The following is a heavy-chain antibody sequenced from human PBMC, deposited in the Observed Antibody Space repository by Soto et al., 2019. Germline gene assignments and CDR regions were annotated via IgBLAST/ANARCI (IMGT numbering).Heavy chain of an antibody. Sequence: SVKVSCKASGGTFSSYAISWVRQAPGQGLEWMGGIIPIFGTANYAQKFQGRVTITADKSTSTACMELSSLRSEDTAVYYCARGAIAVAGISFFDYWGQGTLVTVSS. CDR1: GGTFSSYA. V-gene: IGHV1-69*06. CDR3: ARGAIAVAGISFFDY. J-gene: IGHJ4*02. D-gene: IGHD6-19*01. CDR2: IIPIFGTA.